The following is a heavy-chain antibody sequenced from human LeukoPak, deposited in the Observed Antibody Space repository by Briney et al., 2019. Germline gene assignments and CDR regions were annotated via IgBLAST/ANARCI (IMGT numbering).Heavy chain of an antibody. D-gene: IGHD2-2*01. CDR1: GYSFTSFY. J-gene: IGHJ4*02. CDR3: ARQRDGTYASYCFDS. V-gene: IGHV5-51*01. CDR2: FWPGDSET. Sequence: GESLKISCKGSGYSFTSFYIGWVRLMPGKGLEWLGIFWPGDSETRYSPPFQGQVTISVDKSTSTAYLQWSSLRASDTAIYYCARQRDGTYASYCFDSWGQGTLVTVSS.